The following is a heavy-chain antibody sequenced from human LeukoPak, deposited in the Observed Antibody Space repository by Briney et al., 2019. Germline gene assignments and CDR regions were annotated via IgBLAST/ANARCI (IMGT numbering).Heavy chain of an antibody. V-gene: IGHV1-18*01. Sequence: ASVKVSCKASGYTFTSSGVSWVRQAPGQGLEWMGWISAYNGDINYAQKFQGRVTMTTDTSTSTAYMELRGLRSDDTAIYYCARVGRGYGGNRFSDYWGQGTLVTVSS. D-gene: IGHD4-23*01. J-gene: IGHJ4*02. CDR2: ISAYNGDI. CDR1: GYTFTSSG. CDR3: ARVGRGYGGNRFSDY.